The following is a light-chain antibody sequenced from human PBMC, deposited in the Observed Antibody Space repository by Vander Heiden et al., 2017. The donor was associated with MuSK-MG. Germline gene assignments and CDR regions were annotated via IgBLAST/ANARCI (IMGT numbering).Light chain of an antibody. Sequence: VLTQSPGTLSLSPGERATLSCRPSQSVSSKYLSWYQQKPGQAPRLLNYRATNRATGIQDRFSGSGSGADCTLTISSLEPEDFAVYYCQQFGRSVTFGGGTKVEIK. CDR2: RAT. CDR3: QQFGRSVT. J-gene: IGKJ4*01. CDR1: QSVSSKY. V-gene: IGKV3-20*01.